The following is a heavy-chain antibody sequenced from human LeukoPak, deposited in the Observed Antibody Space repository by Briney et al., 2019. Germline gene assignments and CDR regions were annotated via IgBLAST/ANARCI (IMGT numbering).Heavy chain of an antibody. D-gene: IGHD3-9*01. CDR2: IYYSGST. CDR1: GGSISSYY. J-gene: IGHJ5*02. CDR3: ARVGTYYDILTAPPRWFDP. Sequence: PSETLSLTCTVSGGSISSYYWSWIRRPPGKGLEWIGYIYYSGSTNYNPSLKSRVTISVDTSQNQSSLKLSSVTAADTAVYYCARVGTYYDILTAPPRWFDPWGQGTLVTVSS. V-gene: IGHV4-59*01.